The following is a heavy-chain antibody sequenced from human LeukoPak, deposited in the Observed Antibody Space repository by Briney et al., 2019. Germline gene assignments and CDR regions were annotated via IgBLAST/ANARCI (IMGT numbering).Heavy chain of an antibody. J-gene: IGHJ3*02. CDR3: ARAVRRPLDDAFDI. Sequence: GSSVKVSCKASGGTFSSYAISWVRQAPGKGLEWMGGIIPIFGTANYAQKFQGRVTITADESTSTAYMELSSLRSEDTVVYYCARAVRRPLDDAFDIWGQGTMVTVSS. CDR1: GGTFSSYA. D-gene: IGHD3-10*01. V-gene: IGHV1-69*01. CDR2: IIPIFGTA.